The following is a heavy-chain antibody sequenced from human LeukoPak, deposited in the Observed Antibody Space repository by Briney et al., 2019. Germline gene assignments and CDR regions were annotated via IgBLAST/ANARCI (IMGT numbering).Heavy chain of an antibody. CDR3: ARDLGTRYYDSSGTDAFDI. V-gene: IGHV4-59*01. D-gene: IGHD3-22*01. Sequence: SETLSLTCTVSGGSFNDYYWTWIRQPPGPGLEWIGRIDYSGSVNYSPSLKSPVTISVDTSKNQFSLKLSSVTAADTALYYCARDLGTRYYDSSGTDAFDIWGQGTMVTVSS. CDR2: IDYSGSV. CDR1: GGSFNDYY. J-gene: IGHJ3*02.